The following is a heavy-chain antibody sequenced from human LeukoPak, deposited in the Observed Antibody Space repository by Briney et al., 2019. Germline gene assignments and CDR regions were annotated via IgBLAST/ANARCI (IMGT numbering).Heavy chain of an antibody. D-gene: IGHD3-22*01. CDR1: GYTFSDYY. CDR3: ARGDSSGYYPCDY. V-gene: IGHV1-2*02. Sequence: ASVKVPCKASGYTFSDYYIHWVRQAPGQGLEWMGWINPNSGGTNYAQRFQDSVTMTRDTSISTAYMELSRLRSDDTAVYYCARGDSSGYYPCDYWGQGTLVTVSS. CDR2: INPNSGGT. J-gene: IGHJ4*02.